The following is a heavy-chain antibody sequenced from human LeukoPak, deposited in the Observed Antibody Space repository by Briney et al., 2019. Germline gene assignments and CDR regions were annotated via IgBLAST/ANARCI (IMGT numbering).Heavy chain of an antibody. CDR2: INHSGST. CDR3: ARRRWGSGFE. D-gene: IGHD3-10*01. Sequence: SETLSLTCAVYGGSFSGYYWSWIRQPPGKGLEWIGEINHSGSTNYNPSLKSRVTISVDTSKNQFSLKLSSVTAADTAVYYCARRRWGSGFEWGQGTLVTVSS. V-gene: IGHV4-34*01. CDR1: GGSFSGYY. J-gene: IGHJ4*02.